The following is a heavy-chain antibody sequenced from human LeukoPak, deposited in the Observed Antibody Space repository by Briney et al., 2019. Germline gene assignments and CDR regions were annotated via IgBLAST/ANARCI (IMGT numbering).Heavy chain of an antibody. D-gene: IGHD6-13*01. J-gene: IGHJ4*02. CDR1: GFTFSSYG. CDR3: AKDRRIAAAGTPYYFDY. V-gene: IGHV3-30*02. Sequence: GGSLRLSWAASGFTFSSYGMHWVRQAPGRGLEWVAFIRYDGSNKYYADSVKGRFTISRDNSKNTLYLQMNSLRAEDTAVYYCAKDRRIAAAGTPYYFDYWGQGTLVTVSS. CDR2: IRYDGSNK.